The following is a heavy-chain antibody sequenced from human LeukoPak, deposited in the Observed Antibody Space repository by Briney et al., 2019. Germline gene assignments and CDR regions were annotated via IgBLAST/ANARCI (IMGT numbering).Heavy chain of an antibody. Sequence: GRSLRLSCAASGFTFSSYGMHWVRQAPGKGLEWVAVIWYDGSNKYYADSVKGRSTISRDNSKNTLYLQMNSLRAEDTAVYYCARAYYDILTGYFYYYYGMDVWGQGTTVTVSS. CDR2: IWYDGSNK. V-gene: IGHV3-33*01. J-gene: IGHJ6*02. CDR1: GFTFSSYG. CDR3: ARAYYDILTGYFYYYYGMDV. D-gene: IGHD3-9*01.